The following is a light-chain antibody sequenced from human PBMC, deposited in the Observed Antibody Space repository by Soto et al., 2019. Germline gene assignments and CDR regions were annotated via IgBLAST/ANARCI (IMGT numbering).Light chain of an antibody. CDR3: SSYTSSSTPLV. J-gene: IGLJ1*01. Sequence: QSVVTQPASVSGAPGQSITISCTGNSRDVGGYNYVSWYQQHPGKAPKLMIYDVSNRPSGVSNRFSGSKSGNTASLTISGLQAEDEADYYCSSYTSSSTPLVFGTGTKVTVL. CDR2: DVS. V-gene: IGLV2-14*01. CDR1: SRDVGGYNY.